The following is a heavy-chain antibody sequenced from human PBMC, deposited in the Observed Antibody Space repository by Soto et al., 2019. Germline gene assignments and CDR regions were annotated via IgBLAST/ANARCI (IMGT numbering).Heavy chain of an antibody. V-gene: IGHV3-48*03. D-gene: IGHD2-2*02. J-gene: IGHJ2*01. CDR1: GFTFSNYE. CDR2: ISSGGNSR. Sequence: GGSLRLSCAGSGFTFSNYEMNWVRQAPGKGLAWIAYISSGGNSRYYADSVKGRFTISRDNAKNSLFLQMSGLGADDTGVYYCVKADGCAAGTCYTGTYWYFDLWGRGTLVTVSS. CDR3: VKADGCAAGTCYTGTYWYFDL.